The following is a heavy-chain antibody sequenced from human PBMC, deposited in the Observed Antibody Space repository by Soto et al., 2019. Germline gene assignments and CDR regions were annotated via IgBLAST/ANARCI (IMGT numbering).Heavy chain of an antibody. CDR3: ARGGGIVDN. CDR2: IKEDGTNT. CDR1: GFAFNNDW. J-gene: IGHJ4*02. D-gene: IGHD3-10*01. Sequence: EVQVVESGGDLVQPGGSLRLSCAASGFAFNNDWMTWVRQASGKGLEWVASIKEDGTNTYYADSVRGRFTLSRDNTKNSLYLQMYSLRAEDTAVYYCARGGGIVDNWGQGTRVTVSS. V-gene: IGHV3-7*01.